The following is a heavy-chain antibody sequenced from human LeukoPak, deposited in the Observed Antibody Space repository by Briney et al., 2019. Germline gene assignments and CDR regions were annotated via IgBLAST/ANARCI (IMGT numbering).Heavy chain of an antibody. V-gene: IGHV4-59*01. CDR3: AVGGYQDDYYYYYGMDV. CDR1: GGSISSYY. J-gene: IGHJ6*02. D-gene: IGHD2-2*01. CDR2: IHYSGST. Sequence: SETLSLTCTVSGGSISSYYWSWIRQPPGKGLEWIGYIHYSGSTNYNPSLKSRVTISVDTSKNQFSLKLSSVTAADTAVYYCAVGGYQDDYYYYYGMDVWGQGTTVTVSS.